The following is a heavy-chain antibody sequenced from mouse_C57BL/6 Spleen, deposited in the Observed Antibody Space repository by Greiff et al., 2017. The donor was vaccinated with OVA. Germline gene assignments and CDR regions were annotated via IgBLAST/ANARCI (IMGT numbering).Heavy chain of an antibody. Sequence: EVKVEESGPGMVKPSQSLSLTCTVTGYSITSGYDWHWIRHFPGNKLEWMGYISYSGSTNYNPSLKSRISITHDTSKNHFFLKLNSVTTEDTATYYCARGDYDYDEAWFAYWGQGTLVTVSA. CDR2: ISYSGST. CDR3: ARGDYDYDEAWFAY. D-gene: IGHD2-4*01. J-gene: IGHJ3*01. V-gene: IGHV3-1*01. CDR1: GYSITSGYD.